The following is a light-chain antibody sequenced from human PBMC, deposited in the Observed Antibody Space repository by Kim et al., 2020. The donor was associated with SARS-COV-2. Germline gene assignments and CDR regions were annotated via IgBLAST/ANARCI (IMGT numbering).Light chain of an antibody. CDR2: AAS. CDR3: QQSHSSLLT. Sequence: DIQMTQSPSSLSASVGDRVTITCRASQSITSYLNWYQHKPGKAPELLIYAASSLQSGVPSRFSGSGSGTDFTLTISSLQPEDFATYYCQQSHSSLLTFGGGTKVDIK. J-gene: IGKJ4*01. V-gene: IGKV1-39*01. CDR1: QSITSY.